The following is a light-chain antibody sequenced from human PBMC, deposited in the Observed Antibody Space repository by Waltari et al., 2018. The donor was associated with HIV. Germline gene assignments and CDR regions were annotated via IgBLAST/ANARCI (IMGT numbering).Light chain of an antibody. CDR2: WAS. CDR1: QSVLYSSNNKNY. J-gene: IGKJ2*01. CDR3: QQYYLTPYS. V-gene: IGKV4-1*01. Sequence: DIVMTQSPDSLAVSLGERAPINCKSSQSVLYSSNNKNYLAWYQKKPGQPPRLLIYWASTRESGVPDRFSGSGSGTDFTLTISSLQAEDVAVYYCQQYYLTPYSFGQGTRLEI.